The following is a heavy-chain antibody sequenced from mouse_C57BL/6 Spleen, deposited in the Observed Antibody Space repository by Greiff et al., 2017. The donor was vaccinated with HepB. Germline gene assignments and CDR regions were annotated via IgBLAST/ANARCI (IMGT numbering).Heavy chain of an antibody. D-gene: IGHD1-1*01. J-gene: IGHJ2*01. Sequence: EVKLVESGGGLVKPGGSLKLSCAASGFTFSSYAMSWVRQTPEKRLEWVATISDGGSYTYYPDNVKGRFTISRDNAKNNLYLQMSHLKSEDTAMYYCAREGSSYSIDYWGQGTTLTVSS. CDR3: AREGSSYSIDY. V-gene: IGHV5-4*01. CDR1: GFTFSSYA. CDR2: ISDGGSYT.